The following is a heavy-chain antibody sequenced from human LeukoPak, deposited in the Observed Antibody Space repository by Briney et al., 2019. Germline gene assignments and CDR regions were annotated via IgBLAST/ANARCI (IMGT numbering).Heavy chain of an antibody. CDR3: ARDRGSSSWQPLDY. J-gene: IGHJ4*02. CDR1: GYSISSGYY. CDR2: IYHSGST. Sequence: SETLSLTCTVSGYSISSGYYWGWIRQPPGKGLEWIGSIYHSGSTYYNPSLKSRVTISVDTSKNQFSLKLSSVTAADTAVYYCARDRGSSSWQPLDYWGQGTLVTVSS. D-gene: IGHD6-13*01. V-gene: IGHV4-38-2*02.